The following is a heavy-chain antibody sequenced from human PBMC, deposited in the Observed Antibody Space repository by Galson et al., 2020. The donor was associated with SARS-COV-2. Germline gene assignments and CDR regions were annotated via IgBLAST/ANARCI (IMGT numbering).Heavy chain of an antibody. J-gene: IGHJ6*02. CDR3: ARGWDYYGSGSNV. CDR1: GFTFSSYS. V-gene: IGHV3-21*01. CDR2: ISSSSSYI. Sequence: GESLKISCAASGFTFSSYSMNWVRQAPGKGLEWVSSISSSSSYIYYADSVKGRFTISRDNAKNSLYLQMNSLRAEDTALYYCARGWDYYGSGSNVWGQGSTVTVSS. D-gene: IGHD3-10*01.